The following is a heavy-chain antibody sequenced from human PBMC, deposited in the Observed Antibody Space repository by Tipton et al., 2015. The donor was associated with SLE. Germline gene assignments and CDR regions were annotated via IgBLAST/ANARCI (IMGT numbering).Heavy chain of an antibody. Sequence: SLRLSCAASGFTFSSYAMSWVRQAPGKGLEWVSAISGSGGSTYYADSVKGRFTISRDNSKNTLYLQMNSLRAEDTAVYYCAKDYPQGYYDSSGSEHWGQGTLVTVSS. CDR2: ISGSGGST. V-gene: IGHV3-23*01. CDR1: GFTFSSYA. D-gene: IGHD3-22*01. CDR3: AKDYPQGYYDSSGSEH. J-gene: IGHJ1*01.